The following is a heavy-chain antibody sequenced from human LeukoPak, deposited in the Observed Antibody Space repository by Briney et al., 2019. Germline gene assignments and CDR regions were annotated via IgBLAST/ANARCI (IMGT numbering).Heavy chain of an antibody. CDR2: VSTAGSYM. D-gene: IGHD3-22*01. J-gene: IGHJ6*02. V-gene: IGHV3-21*01. Sequence: GGSLRLSCAASGFTFSRYTMNWVRQAQGKGLEWVSSVSTAGSYMFYADSVKGRFTISRDNSKNTLYLQMNSLRAEDTAVYYCARVYDDSSGYGYYGMDVWGQGTTVTVSS. CDR1: GFTFSRYT. CDR3: ARVYDDSSGYGYYGMDV.